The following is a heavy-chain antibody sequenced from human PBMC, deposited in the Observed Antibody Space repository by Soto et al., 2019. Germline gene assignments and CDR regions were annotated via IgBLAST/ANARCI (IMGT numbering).Heavy chain of an antibody. J-gene: IGHJ5*02. D-gene: IGHD5-12*01. CDR1: EFTFSSYA. CDR2: VSSTSDNT. V-gene: IGHV3-23*01. Sequence: GGSLRLSCAASEFTFSSYAMSWVRQAPGRGLEWVSAVSSTSDNTYYADSVKGRFTISRDNSKNTLYLQMNSLRAEDTAIYYCAKAGYGSDVLWWFGPWGLGTLVTVSS. CDR3: AKAGYGSDVLWWFGP.